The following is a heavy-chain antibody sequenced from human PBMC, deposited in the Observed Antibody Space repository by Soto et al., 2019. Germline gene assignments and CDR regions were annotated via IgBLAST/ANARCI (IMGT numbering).Heavy chain of an antibody. CDR1: GFTVSNAR. J-gene: IGHJ3*02. CDR2: IKSKTDGGTT. V-gene: IGHV3-15*07. Sequence: GGALRLSCAASGFTVSNARMKWVPQGPGKGLEWVGRIKSKTDGGTTDYAAPVKGRFTISRDDSKNTLYLQMNSLKTEDTAVYYCTTDSWEPHAFDIWGQGTMVTVSS. D-gene: IGHD1-1*01. CDR3: TTDSWEPHAFDI.